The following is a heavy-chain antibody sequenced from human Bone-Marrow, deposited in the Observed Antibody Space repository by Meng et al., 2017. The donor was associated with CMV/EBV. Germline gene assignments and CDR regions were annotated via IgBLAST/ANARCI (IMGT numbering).Heavy chain of an antibody. J-gene: IGHJ4*02. CDR3: AKSNWGYYFDD. CDR1: GFTFSSYW. CDR2: INSDGSST. V-gene: IGHV3-74*01. D-gene: IGHD7-27*01. Sequence: GGSLRLSCAASGFTFSSYWMHWVRQAPGKGLVWVSRINSDGSSTSYADSVRGRFTISRDNAKNTLYLQMNSLRAEDTAVYYCAKSNWGYYFDDWGQGTLVTVSS.